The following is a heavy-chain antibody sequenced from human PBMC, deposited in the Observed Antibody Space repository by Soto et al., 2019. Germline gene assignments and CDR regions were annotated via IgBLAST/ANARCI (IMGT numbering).Heavy chain of an antibody. V-gene: IGHV1-24*01. CDR2: FDPEDGET. CDR3: ATTRRLRDAFDI. J-gene: IGHJ3*02. Sequence: ASVKVSCKVSGYTLTELSMHWVRQAPGKGLEWMGGFDPEDGETIYAQKFQGRVTMTEDTSTDTAYMELSSLRSEDTAVYYCATTRRLRDAFDIWGQGTMVTVSS. D-gene: IGHD5-12*01. CDR1: GYTLTELS.